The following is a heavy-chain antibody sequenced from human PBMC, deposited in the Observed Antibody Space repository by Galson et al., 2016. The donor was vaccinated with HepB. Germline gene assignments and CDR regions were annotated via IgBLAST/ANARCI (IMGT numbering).Heavy chain of an antibody. Sequence: SLRLSCAASGFALSSFNMNWVRQTPGKGLEWISYISSSRNTIDYADSAKGRFTISRDDAKNSLYLQMNNLSVGDTAIYHCAQEVGWLRFAFGSWGQGTLVTVSS. CDR2: ISSSRNTI. CDR3: AQEVGWLRFAFGS. D-gene: IGHD5-12*01. V-gene: IGHV3-48*01. J-gene: IGHJ5*01. CDR1: GFALSSFN.